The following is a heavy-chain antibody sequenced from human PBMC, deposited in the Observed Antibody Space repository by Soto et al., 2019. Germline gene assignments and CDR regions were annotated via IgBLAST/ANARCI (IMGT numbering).Heavy chain of an antibody. CDR2: ISPKGTYR. D-gene: IGHD2-21*01. Sequence: LRLSCATSGFTFSDYYMSWIRQAPGKGLEFVSYISPKGTYRTYADSVKGRFTISRDNAKNSLYLQVNSLRAEDTAVYYCSRGGGGGLFDLWGQGTLVTVSS. CDR3: SRGGGGGLFDL. J-gene: IGHJ5*02. CDR1: GFTFSDYY. V-gene: IGHV3-11*06.